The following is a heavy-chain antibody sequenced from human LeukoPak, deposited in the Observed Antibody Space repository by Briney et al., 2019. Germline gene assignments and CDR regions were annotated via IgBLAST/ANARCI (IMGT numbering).Heavy chain of an antibody. D-gene: IGHD6-13*01. CDR1: GGSISSYY. CDR3: ARDPYSSSWWYFDL. V-gene: IGHV4-59*01. J-gene: IGHJ2*01. CDR2: IYYSGST. Sequence: KPSETLSLTCTVSGGSISSYYWSWIRQPPGKGLEWIGCIYYSGSTNYNPSLKSRVTISVDTSKNQFSLKLSSVTAADTAVYYCARDPYSSSWWYFDLWGRGTLVTVSS.